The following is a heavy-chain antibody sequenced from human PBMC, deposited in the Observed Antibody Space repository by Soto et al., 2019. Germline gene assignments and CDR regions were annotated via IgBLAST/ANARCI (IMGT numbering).Heavy chain of an antibody. Sequence: QVQLQQWGAGLLKPSETLSLTCAVFGGSFSGYYWSWVRQPPGKGLEWIGAITHSGSTYYNPSLERRVVISLVTSTHQFSLKLTSETAADTAVYYCARGAVAARLQLWCQGTLVTVSS. CDR2: ITHSGST. CDR1: GGSFSGYY. CDR3: ARGAVAARLQL. J-gene: IGHJ1*01. V-gene: IGHV4-34*01. D-gene: IGHD6-6*01.